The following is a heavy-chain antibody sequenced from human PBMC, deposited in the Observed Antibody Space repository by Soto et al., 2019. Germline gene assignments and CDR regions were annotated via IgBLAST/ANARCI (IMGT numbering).Heavy chain of an antibody. Sequence: GGSLRLSCAASGFTFSSYSMNWVRQAPGKGLEWLSYISSSSSTIYYADSVKGRFTISRDNAKNSLYLQMNSLRDEDTAVYYCAGSGSYFPYYYYYGMDVWGQGTTVTVSS. J-gene: IGHJ6*02. CDR3: AGSGSYFPYYYYYGMDV. D-gene: IGHD1-26*01. CDR1: GFTFSSYS. V-gene: IGHV3-48*02. CDR2: ISSSSSTI.